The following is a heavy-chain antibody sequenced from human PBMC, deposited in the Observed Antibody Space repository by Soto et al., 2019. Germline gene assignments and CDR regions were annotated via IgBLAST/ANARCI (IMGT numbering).Heavy chain of an antibody. CDR3: AKVYGGNSAHTYTIDP. Sequence: PGGSLRLSCAASGFTFSSYAMSWVRQAPGKGLEWVSVISGSGGSTSYAGSVKGRFTISRDNSKKTLHLQMNSLRAEDTAVYYCAKVYGGNSAHTYTIDPWGQGTLVTVSS. J-gene: IGHJ5*02. CDR2: ISGSGGST. D-gene: IGHD2-21*02. V-gene: IGHV3-23*01. CDR1: GFTFSSYA.